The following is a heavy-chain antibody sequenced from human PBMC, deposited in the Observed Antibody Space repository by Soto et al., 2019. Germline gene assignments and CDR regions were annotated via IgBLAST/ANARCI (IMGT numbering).Heavy chain of an antibody. Sequence: SLRHSCLAASFNFNNAWRNLVLHPPGRLLEFVCRIKSKSDGGTPDYAAPVKGRFAISRDDSKNMVYLKMNSLKTEDTGIYYCTTDSYGSIIVVRFDYWGHGTLVTVSS. CDR1: SFNFNNAW. CDR3: TTDSYGSIIVVRFDY. V-gene: IGHV3-15*07. CDR2: IKSKSDGGTP. D-gene: IGHD3-10*01. J-gene: IGHJ4*01.